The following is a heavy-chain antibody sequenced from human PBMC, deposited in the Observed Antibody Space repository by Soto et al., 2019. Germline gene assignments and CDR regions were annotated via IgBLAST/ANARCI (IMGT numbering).Heavy chain of an antibody. D-gene: IGHD3-22*01. V-gene: IGHV3-15*07. Sequence: GGSLRLSCAASVFPFSNAWMNWVRQAPGEGLDWVGRIKSKTDGGTTDYAAPVKGRFTISRDDSKNTLYLQMNSLKTEDTAVYYCTTGITMIVVVMVDAFDIWGQGTMVTVSS. J-gene: IGHJ3*02. CDR2: IKSKTDGGTT. CDR3: TTGITMIVVVMVDAFDI. CDR1: VFPFSNAW.